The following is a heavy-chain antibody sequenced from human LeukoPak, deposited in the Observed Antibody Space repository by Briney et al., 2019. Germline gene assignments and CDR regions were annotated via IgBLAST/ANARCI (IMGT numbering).Heavy chain of an antibody. Sequence: GGSLRLSCAASGFTFSSYSMNWVRQAPGKGLEWVSSIGSSGSYIYYADSVKGRFTISRDNAKNSLYLQMNSLRAEDTAVYYCARDVNWNYCDYWGHGTLVTVSS. D-gene: IGHD1-20*01. CDR1: GFTFSSYS. CDR2: IGSSGSYI. CDR3: ARDVNWNYCDY. V-gene: IGHV3-21*01. J-gene: IGHJ4*01.